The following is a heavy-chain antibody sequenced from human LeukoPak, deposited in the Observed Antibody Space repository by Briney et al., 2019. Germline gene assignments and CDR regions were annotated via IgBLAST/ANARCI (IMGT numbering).Heavy chain of an antibody. Sequence: GGSLRLSCAASGFTFSNYGMHWVRQAPGKGLEWVAVIWYDGSNKYYADSVKGRFTISRDNSKNTLYLQMNSLRAEDTAVYYCARPDYYGSGSLGYAFDIWGQGTMVTVSS. V-gene: IGHV3-33*08. CDR1: GFTFSNYG. J-gene: IGHJ3*02. CDR2: IWYDGSNK. D-gene: IGHD3-10*01. CDR3: ARPDYYGSGSLGYAFDI.